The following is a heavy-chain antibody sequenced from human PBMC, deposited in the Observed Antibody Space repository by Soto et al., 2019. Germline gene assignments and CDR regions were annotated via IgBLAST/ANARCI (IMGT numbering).Heavy chain of an antibody. Sequence: EMQLAESGGGLVQPGGSLRLSCAASGFTFSSHTMNWVRQAPGKGLEWVSYINSRSSAIYYADSVKGRFTISRDNAKNSLYLQMNSLRADDTAVYYCARDAGGSPDDCWGQGTLVTVSS. J-gene: IGHJ4*02. V-gene: IGHV3-48*01. CDR1: GFTFSSHT. CDR2: INSRSSAI. D-gene: IGHD3-10*01. CDR3: ARDAGGSPDDC.